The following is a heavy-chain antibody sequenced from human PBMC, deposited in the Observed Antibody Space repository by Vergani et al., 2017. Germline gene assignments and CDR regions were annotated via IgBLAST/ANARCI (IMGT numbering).Heavy chain of an antibody. CDR1: GFSLNTYGMH. D-gene: IGHD3-22*01. CDR2: IDWNDQT. CDR3: TRTLSDSRGYFIDY. Sequence: QVTLKESGPALVKPTQTLTLTCTFSGFSLNTYGMHVTWIRQPPGKALEWLARIDWNDQTYYTTSLRTRITISKDTSKNQVALTMTIMDPVDTATYYCTRTLSDSRGYFIDYWGQGTLVTVSS. V-gene: IGHV2-70*04. J-gene: IGHJ4*02.